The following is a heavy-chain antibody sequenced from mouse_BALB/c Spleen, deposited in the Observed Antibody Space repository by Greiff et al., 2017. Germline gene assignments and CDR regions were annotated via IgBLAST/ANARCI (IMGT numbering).Heavy chain of an antibody. CDR3: ARNYRYDDY. CDR1: GYTFTSYW. V-gene: IGHV1-7*01. J-gene: IGHJ2*01. CDR2: INPSTGYT. Sequence: VQLQQSGAELAKPGASVKMSCKASGYTFTSYWMHWVKQRPGQGLEWIGYINPSTGYTEYNQKFKDKATLTADKSSSTAYMQLSSLTSEDSAVYYCARNYRYDDYWGQGTTLTVSS. D-gene: IGHD2-14*01.